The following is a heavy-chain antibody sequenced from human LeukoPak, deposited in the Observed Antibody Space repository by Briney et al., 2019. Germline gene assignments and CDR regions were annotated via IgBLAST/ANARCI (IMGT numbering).Heavy chain of an antibody. D-gene: IGHD3-10*01. CDR3: ARLPKSMVRGTYFDY. CDR2: INHSGST. CDR1: GGPFSGYY. J-gene: IGHJ4*02. V-gene: IGHV4-34*01. Sequence: SETLSLTCAVYGGPFSGYYWSWIRQPPGKGLEWIGEINHSGSTNYNPSLKSRVTISVDTSKNQFSLKLSSVTAADTAVYYCARLPKSMVRGTYFDYWGQGTLVTVSS.